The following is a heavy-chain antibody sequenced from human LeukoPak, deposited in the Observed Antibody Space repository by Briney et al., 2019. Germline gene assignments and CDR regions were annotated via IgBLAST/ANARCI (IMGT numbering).Heavy chain of an antibody. V-gene: IGHV1-2*02. D-gene: IGHD3-9*01. CDR2: MNPNSGGT. Sequence: DSLTVSCKASGYTFTGYYMHWVRQAPGQGLEGMGWMNPNSGGTNYEQTFQGRVTMTRDTASRTAYMELSRLRSDDTAMYYCAREGNTYYDILTGYSPGLDYWGQGTLVTVSS. CDR3: AREGNTYYDILTGYSPGLDY. J-gene: IGHJ4*02. CDR1: GYTFTGYY.